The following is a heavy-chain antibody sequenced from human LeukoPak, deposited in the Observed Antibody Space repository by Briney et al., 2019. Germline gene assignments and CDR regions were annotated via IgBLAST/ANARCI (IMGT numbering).Heavy chain of an antibody. Sequence: SETLSLTCTVSGGSISSYYWSWIRQPPGKGLEWIGYIYTSGSTNYIPSLKSRVTISVDTSKNQFSLKLSSVTAADTAVYYCARHLGGYYLWGQGTLVTVSS. CDR1: GGSISSYY. CDR2: IYTSGST. CDR3: ARHLGGYYL. J-gene: IGHJ5*02. D-gene: IGHD3-22*01. V-gene: IGHV4-4*09.